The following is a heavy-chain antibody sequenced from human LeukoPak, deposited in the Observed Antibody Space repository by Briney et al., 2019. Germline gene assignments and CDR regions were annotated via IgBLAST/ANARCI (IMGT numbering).Heavy chain of an antibody. Sequence: ASVKVSCKASGYTFTGYCMHWVRQAPGQGLEWMGWINPNSGGTNYAQKFQGRVTMTRDTSISTAYMELSRLRSDDTAVYYCARAEYPRYYFDYWGQGTLVTVSS. J-gene: IGHJ4*02. CDR1: GYTFTGYC. D-gene: IGHD2/OR15-2a*01. CDR3: ARAEYPRYYFDY. CDR2: INPNSGGT. V-gene: IGHV1-2*02.